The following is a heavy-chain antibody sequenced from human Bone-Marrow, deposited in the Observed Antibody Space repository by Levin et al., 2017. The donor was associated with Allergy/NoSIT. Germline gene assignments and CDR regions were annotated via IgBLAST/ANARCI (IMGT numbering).Heavy chain of an antibody. CDR3: TRTYCTRTTCDKGDFDY. V-gene: IGHV3-72*01. CDR1: GFTFSDHY. D-gene: IGHD2/OR15-2a*01. CDR2: SRNKANSYTT. J-gene: IGHJ4*02. Sequence: GGSLRLSCAASGFTFSDHYLEWVRQAPGKGLERVGRSRNKANSYTTEYAASVKGRFTISRDDSSNSVYLQMNSLKTEDTAVYYCTRTYCTRTTCDKGDFDYWGQGTLVTVSS.